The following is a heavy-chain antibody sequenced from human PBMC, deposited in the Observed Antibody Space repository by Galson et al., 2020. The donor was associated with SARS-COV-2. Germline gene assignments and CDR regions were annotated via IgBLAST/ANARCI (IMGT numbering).Heavy chain of an antibody. CDR2: ISYDGSNK. CDR3: AKGGSGNYFYYGMDV. V-gene: IGHV3-30*18. Sequence: TGGSLRLSCAASGFTFSSFGMHWVSRAPGKGLEWVAVISYDGSNKFYADSVKGRFTISKDNSKNTLYLQMNRLRTEDTALFYCAKGGSGNYFYYGMDVWGQGTTVTVSS. J-gene: IGHJ6*02. CDR1: GFTFSSFG. D-gene: IGHD3-10*01.